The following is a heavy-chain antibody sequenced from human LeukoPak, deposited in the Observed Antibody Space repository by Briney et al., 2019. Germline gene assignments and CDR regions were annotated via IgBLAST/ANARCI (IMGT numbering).Heavy chain of an antibody. J-gene: IGHJ4*02. V-gene: IGHV3-21*01. CDR2: ISSSSSYI. Sequence: GGSLRLSCAASGFTFSSYTMNWVRQTPGKGLEWVSSISSSSSYIYYADSLKGRFTISRDNAKNSLYLQMNSLRAEDTAVYYCARDDGSYSRSPGFDYWGQGTLVTVSS. CDR1: GFTFSSYT. CDR3: ARDDGSYSRSPGFDY. D-gene: IGHD1-26*01.